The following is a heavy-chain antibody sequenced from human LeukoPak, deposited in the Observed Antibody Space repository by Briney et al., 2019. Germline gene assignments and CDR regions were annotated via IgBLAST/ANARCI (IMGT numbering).Heavy chain of an antibody. CDR2: IYYSGST. CDR1: GGSISSYY. V-gene: IGHV4-59*01. D-gene: IGHD3-3*01. CDR3: ARVCTDYDFWSGYYRYWYFDL. Sequence: PSETLSLTCTVSGGSISSYYWSWIRQPPGKGLEWIGYIYYSGSTNYNPSLKSRVTISVDTSKNQFSLKLSSVTAADTAVYYCARVCTDYDFWSGYYRYWYFDLWGRGTLVTVSS. J-gene: IGHJ2*01.